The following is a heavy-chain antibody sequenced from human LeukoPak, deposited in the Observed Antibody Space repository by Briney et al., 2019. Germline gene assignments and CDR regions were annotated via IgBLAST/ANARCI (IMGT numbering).Heavy chain of an antibody. J-gene: IGHJ4*02. Sequence: ASVKVSCTASGYTFTSNYLHWVRQAPGQGLEWMAIINPSGGSTTYAQKFQGRVTMTRDTSTSTVYMELSSLRSEDTAVYYCARQIAVAGPLGYFDYWGQGTLVTVPS. V-gene: IGHV1-46*01. CDR2: INPSGGST. CDR3: ARQIAVAGPLGYFDY. CDR1: GYTFTSNY. D-gene: IGHD6-13*01.